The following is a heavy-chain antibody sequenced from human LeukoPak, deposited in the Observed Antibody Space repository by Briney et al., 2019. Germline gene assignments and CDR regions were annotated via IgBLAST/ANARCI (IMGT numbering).Heavy chain of an antibody. CDR3: ARTEYDSSGPDY. V-gene: IGHV1-69*13. CDR2: IIPIFGTA. D-gene: IGHD3-22*01. J-gene: IGHJ4*02. CDR1: GYTFTGYY. Sequence: SVKVSCKASGYTFTGYYMHWVRQAPGQGLEWMGGIIPIFGTANYAQKFQGRVTITADESTSTAYMELSSLRSEDTAVYYCARTEYDSSGPDYWGQGTLVTVSS.